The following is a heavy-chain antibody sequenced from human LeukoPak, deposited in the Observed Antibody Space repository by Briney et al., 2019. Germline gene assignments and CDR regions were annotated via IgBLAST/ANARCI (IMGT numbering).Heavy chain of an antibody. Sequence: ASVKVSCKASGYTSTNYYIHWVRQAPGQGLECMGIINPSGGSTSYAQKFQGRVTMTRDMSTSTVYMELSSLRSEDTAVYYCAGGGVGATTYVWFDPWGQGTLVTVSS. CDR2: INPSGGST. V-gene: IGHV1-46*01. CDR3: AGGGVGATTYVWFDP. CDR1: GYTSTNYY. J-gene: IGHJ5*02. D-gene: IGHD1-26*01.